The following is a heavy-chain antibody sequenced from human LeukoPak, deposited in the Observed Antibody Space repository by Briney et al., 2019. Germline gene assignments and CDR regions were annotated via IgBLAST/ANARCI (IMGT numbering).Heavy chain of an antibody. D-gene: IGHD2-2*01. V-gene: IGHV1-8*03. CDR1: GYTFTSYD. Sequence: ASVKLCCKASGYTFTSYDINWVREATGQGLEWRGWMNPNIGNTGYAQTSQGRVTITMNTSISTAYMELSRLRPEDTAVYYCARTQGGRPPSNLPLNYWGQGTLVTVSS. CDR2: MNPNIGNT. CDR3: ARTQGGRPPSNLPLNY. J-gene: IGHJ4*02.